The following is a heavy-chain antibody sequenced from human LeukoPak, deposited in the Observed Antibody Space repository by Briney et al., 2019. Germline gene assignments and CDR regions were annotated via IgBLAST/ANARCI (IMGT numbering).Heavy chain of an antibody. CDR3: ARGVYSGSYALMSDFDY. V-gene: IGHV1-18*01. CDR2: ISAYNGNT. J-gene: IGHJ4*02. D-gene: IGHD1-26*01. Sequence: ASVKVSCKASGYTFTSYGISWVRQAPGQGLEWMGWISAYNGNTNYAQKLQGRVTMTTDTSTSTAYMELRSLRSDDTAVYYCARGVYSGSYALMSDFDYWGQGTLVTVSS. CDR1: GYTFTSYG.